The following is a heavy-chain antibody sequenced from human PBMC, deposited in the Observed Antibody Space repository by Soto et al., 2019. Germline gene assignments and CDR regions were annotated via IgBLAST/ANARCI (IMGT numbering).Heavy chain of an antibody. D-gene: IGHD3-9*01. V-gene: IGHV3-33*01. CDR2: IWYDGSNR. CDR3: AREGVELRYFDWLLTHWFDY. CDR1: GFTFSSYG. Sequence: GGSLRLSCAASGFTFSSYGMHWVRQAPGKGLEWVAVIWYDGSNRYYADSVKGRFTISRDNSMNTLYLQMNSLRAEDTAVYYCAREGVELRYFDWLLTHWFDYWGQGTLVTVSS. J-gene: IGHJ4*02.